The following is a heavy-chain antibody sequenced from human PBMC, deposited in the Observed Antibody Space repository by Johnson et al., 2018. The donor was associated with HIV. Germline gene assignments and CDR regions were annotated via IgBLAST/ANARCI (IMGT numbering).Heavy chain of an antibody. V-gene: IGHV3-30-3*01. J-gene: IGHJ3*02. D-gene: IGHD4-17*01. CDR1: GFTFSSYA. CDR3: AREGTSEPLHRIYDYGDYPTFDI. CDR2: ISYDGSNK. Sequence: QVQLVESGGGVVQPGRSLRLSCAASGFTFSSYAMHWVRQAPGKGLEWVAVISYDGSNKYYADYVKGRFTISRANSKNTLYLQINSLRAEDTAVYYGAREGTSEPLHRIYDYGDYPTFDIWGRGTMVTVSS.